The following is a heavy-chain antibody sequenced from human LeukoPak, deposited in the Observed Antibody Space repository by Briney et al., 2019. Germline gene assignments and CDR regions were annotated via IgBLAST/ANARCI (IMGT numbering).Heavy chain of an antibody. D-gene: IGHD3-22*01. CDR2: INHSGST. V-gene: IGHV4-34*01. CDR1: GGSISSYY. Sequence: SETLSLTCTVSGGSISSYYWSWIRQPPGKGLEWIGEINHSGSTNYNPSLKSRVTISVDTSKNQFSLKLSSVTAADTAVYYCARAWYYYDSSGYPDAFDIWGQGTMVTVSS. CDR3: ARAWYYYDSSGYPDAFDI. J-gene: IGHJ3*02.